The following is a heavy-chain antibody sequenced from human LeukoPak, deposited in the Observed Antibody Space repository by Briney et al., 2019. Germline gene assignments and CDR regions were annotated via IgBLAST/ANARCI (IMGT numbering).Heavy chain of an antibody. D-gene: IGHD4-17*01. Sequence: GGSLRLSCTASGFIFSTYGMHWVRQAPGKGLEWVAVIWYDGSNKYYADSVKGRFTISRDNSKNTLYLQMNSLRAEDTAVYYCARPLTVTTTECGYWGQGTLVTVSS. J-gene: IGHJ4*02. CDR3: ARPLTVTTTECGY. V-gene: IGHV3-33*01. CDR2: IWYDGSNK. CDR1: GFIFSTYG.